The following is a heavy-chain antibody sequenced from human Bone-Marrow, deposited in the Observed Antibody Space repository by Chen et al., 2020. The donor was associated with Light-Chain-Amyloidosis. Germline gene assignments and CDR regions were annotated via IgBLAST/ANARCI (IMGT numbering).Heavy chain of an antibody. J-gene: IGHJ4*02. V-gene: IGHV1-2*02. D-gene: IGHD3-10*01. CDR3: AMVRGAILLDF. CDR1: GYTFTDYY. CDR2: VNPNTGGP. Sequence: QVQLVQSGAEVREPGASVKVSCKSSGYTFTDYYIHWVRQAPGQGLEWMAWVNPNTGGPGYAQKFQGRVTLTRDTSVSTVFMDLNTLTSGDTAVYYCAMVRGAILLDFWGQGALVTVSS.